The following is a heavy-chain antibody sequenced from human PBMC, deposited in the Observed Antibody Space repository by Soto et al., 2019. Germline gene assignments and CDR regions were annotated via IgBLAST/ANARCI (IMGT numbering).Heavy chain of an antibody. D-gene: IGHD6-25*01. V-gene: IGHV4-39*01. J-gene: IGHJ5*02. CDR2: ISHDGHA. CDR3: ALQVYGGYLADNWSDA. Sequence: SETLSLTCSVLDDSISDSRYYWGWIRQSPEKGLEWIGSISHDGHAYYNPPLKSRVTLFADTSRNQFSLKMKSVTVADTALYFCALQVYGGYLADNWSDAGGEGATLTVSS. CDR1: DDSISDSRYY.